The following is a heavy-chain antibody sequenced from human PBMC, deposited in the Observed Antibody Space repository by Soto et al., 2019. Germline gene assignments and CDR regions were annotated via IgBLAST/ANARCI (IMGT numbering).Heavy chain of an antibody. Sequence: QVQLVQSGAEVKKPGSSMKVSCKASGGTFNSYDINWVRQAPGQGLEWMGGIIPIVETPKYAQKFQDRVTITADESTNTVYMELSSLRSEDTAMYYCARLSRPNYDDTSGFFKDNWFDPWGQGTLVTVSS. CDR1: GGTFNSYD. J-gene: IGHJ5*02. V-gene: IGHV1-69*01. D-gene: IGHD3-22*01. CDR3: ARLSRPNYDDTSGFFKDNWFDP. CDR2: IIPIVETP.